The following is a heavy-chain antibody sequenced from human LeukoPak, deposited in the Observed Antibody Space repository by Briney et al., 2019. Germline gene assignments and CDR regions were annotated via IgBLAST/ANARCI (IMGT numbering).Heavy chain of an antibody. CDR2: INSDGSSI. V-gene: IGHV3-74*01. Sequence: GGSLRLSCAASGFTFSSYWMHWVRQAPGKGLVWVSRINSDGSSINYADSVKDRFTISRDNAKNTLYLQMNSLRAEDTAVYYCASLGYQRDYWGQGTLVTVSS. J-gene: IGHJ4*02. D-gene: IGHD2-15*01. CDR1: GFTFSSYW. CDR3: ASLGYQRDY.